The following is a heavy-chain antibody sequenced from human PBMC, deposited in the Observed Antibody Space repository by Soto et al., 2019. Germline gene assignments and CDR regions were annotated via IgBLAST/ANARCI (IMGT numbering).Heavy chain of an antibody. D-gene: IGHD4-17*01. Sequence: QAGGSLRLSCAASGFTFSSYAMSWVRQAPGKGLEWVSAISGSGGSTYYADSVKGRFTISRDNSKNTLYLQMNSLRAEDTAVYYCAKSGTVTPSSYYYYYYGMDVWGQGTMVTVSS. CDR2: ISGSGGST. CDR1: GFTFSSYA. V-gene: IGHV3-23*01. CDR3: AKSGTVTPSSYYYYYYGMDV. J-gene: IGHJ6*02.